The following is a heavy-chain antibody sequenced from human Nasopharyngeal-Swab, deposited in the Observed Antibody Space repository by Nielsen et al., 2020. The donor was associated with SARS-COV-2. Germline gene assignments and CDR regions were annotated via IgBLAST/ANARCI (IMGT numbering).Heavy chain of an antibody. J-gene: IGHJ5*02. CDR3: AKDPYSGSYQRPVNWFDP. V-gene: IGHV3-23*01. CDR2: ISGSGGST. Sequence: VRQAPGKGLEWVSAISGSGGSTYYADSVKGWFTISRDNSKNTLYLQMNSLRAEDTAVYYCAKDPYSGSYQRPVNWFDPWGQGTRVTVSS. D-gene: IGHD1-26*01.